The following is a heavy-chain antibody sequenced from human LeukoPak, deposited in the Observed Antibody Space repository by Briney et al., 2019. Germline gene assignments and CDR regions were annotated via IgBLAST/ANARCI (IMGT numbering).Heavy chain of an antibody. D-gene: IGHD3-3*01. CDR3: ARDVWSGYYYYYYYYMDV. V-gene: IGHV3-48*01. J-gene: IGHJ6*03. CDR2: ISSGSSTI. CDR1: GFTFSSYS. Sequence: GGSLRLSCAASGFTFSSYSMNWVRQAPGKGLEWVSYISSGSSTIYYADSVKGRFTISRDNAKNSLYLQMNSLRAEDTAVYYCARDVWSGYYYYYYYYMDVWGKGTTVTVSS.